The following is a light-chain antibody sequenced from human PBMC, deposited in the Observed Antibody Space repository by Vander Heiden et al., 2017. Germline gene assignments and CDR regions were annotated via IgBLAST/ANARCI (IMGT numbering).Light chain of an antibody. CDR3: QQCSSWPLT. CDR1: QSIGTN. J-gene: IGKJ4*01. V-gene: IGKV3-15*01. Sequence: EIEMTQSPATLSVSPGEGVTLSCRASQSIGTNVAWYLQKPGQAPSLLLHDASTRATGVPARFSGSGSGTDFTLTISSLQPQDFAVYFCQQCSSWPLTFGGGTKVEIK. CDR2: DAS.